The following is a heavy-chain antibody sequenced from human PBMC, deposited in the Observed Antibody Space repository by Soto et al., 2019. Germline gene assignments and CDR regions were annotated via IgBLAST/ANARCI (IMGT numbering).Heavy chain of an antibody. D-gene: IGHD2-15*01. Sequence: EVQLVKSGGGLVQPGGSLRLSCTDSGFTFSSHNMNWVRQAPGKGLEWVSYIDASSSTSYYADSVKGRFTISRDNAKKSVYLQKNSLRVEDTAVYYCVGGVVGPKWYYFDFWGQGTLVTVSS. J-gene: IGHJ4*01. CDR3: VGGVVGPKWYYFDF. CDR2: IDASSSTS. CDR1: GFTFSSHN. V-gene: IGHV3-48*01.